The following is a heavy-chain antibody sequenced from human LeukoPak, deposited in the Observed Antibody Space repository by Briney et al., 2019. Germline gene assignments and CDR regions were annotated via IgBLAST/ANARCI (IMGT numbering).Heavy chain of an antibody. CDR2: ISSSSSYI. CDR1: GFTFSSYS. J-gene: IGHJ4*02. Sequence: GGSLRLSCAASGFTFSSYSMNWVRQAPGKGLEWVSPISSSSSYIYYADSVKGRFTISRDNAKNSLYLQMNSLRAEDTAVYYCARDSDDILTGLYYFDYWGQGTLVTVSS. CDR3: ARDSDDILTGLYYFDY. D-gene: IGHD3-9*01. V-gene: IGHV3-21*01.